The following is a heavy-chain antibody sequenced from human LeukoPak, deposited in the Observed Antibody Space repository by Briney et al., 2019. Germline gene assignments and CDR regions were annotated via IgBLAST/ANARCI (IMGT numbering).Heavy chain of an antibody. Sequence: PSETLSLTCAVYGGSFSGYYWSWIRQPPGKGLEWLGEINHSGSTNYNPSLKSRVTISVDTSKNQFSLKLSSVTAADTAVYYCARTGYSSSWYHYYYGMDVWGKGTTVTVSS. J-gene: IGHJ6*04. D-gene: IGHD6-13*01. CDR1: GGSFSGYY. V-gene: IGHV4-34*01. CDR2: INHSGST. CDR3: ARTGYSSSWYHYYYGMDV.